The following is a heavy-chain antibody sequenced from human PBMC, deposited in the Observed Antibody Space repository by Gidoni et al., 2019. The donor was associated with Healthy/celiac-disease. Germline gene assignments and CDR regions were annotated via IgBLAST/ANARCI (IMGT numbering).Heavy chain of an antibody. D-gene: IGHD4-17*01. CDR3: AKESRHGAQGPFDY. J-gene: IGHJ4*02. V-gene: IGHV3-23*01. CDR2: ISGSGGTT. Sequence: EVPLLEAGGALVPPGGSLGPSWSCSGLPWRSYAMSWVRQAPGKGLEWVAAISGSGGTTYYADSEKGLFTISRDNSKNTLYLQMNSLRAEDTAVYYCAKESRHGAQGPFDYWGQGTLVTVSS. CDR1: GLPWRSYA.